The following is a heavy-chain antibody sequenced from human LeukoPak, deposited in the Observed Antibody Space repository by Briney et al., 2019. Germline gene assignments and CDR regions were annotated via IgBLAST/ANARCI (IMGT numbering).Heavy chain of an antibody. CDR1: GFNVRSKY. D-gene: IGHD3/OR15-3a*01. V-gene: IGHV3-53*01. CDR3: ARVSFGPASEWFDP. J-gene: IGHJ5*02. Sequence: GGSLRLSCAASGFNVRSKYMSWVRQAPGKGLECVSVFYSGGTTAYADSVKGRFTVSIDNSNNTLYLQMNSLRAEGTAVYYCARVSFGPASEWFDPWGQGTLVTVSS. CDR2: FYSGGTT.